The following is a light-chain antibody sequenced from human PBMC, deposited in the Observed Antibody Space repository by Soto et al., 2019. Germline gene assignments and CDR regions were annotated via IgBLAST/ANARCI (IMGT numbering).Light chain of an antibody. CDR2: KAS. J-gene: IGKJ1*01. CDR1: QSISSW. CDR3: QQYSTYTPRT. V-gene: IGKV1-5*03. Sequence: DIQMTQSSSTLSASVGDRVTITCRASQSISSWLAWYQQKPGKAPKLLIYKASSLESGVPSRFSGSGSGTEFTLTISSLQPDDFATYYCQQYSTYTPRTFGQGTKV.